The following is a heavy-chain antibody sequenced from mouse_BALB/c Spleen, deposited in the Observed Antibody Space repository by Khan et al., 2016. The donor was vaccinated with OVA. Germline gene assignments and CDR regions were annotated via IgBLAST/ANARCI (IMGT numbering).Heavy chain of an antibody. D-gene: IGHD4-1*01. V-gene: IGHV5-6*01. J-gene: IGHJ3*01. CDR3: ASHLTGSFAY. CDR1: GFTFSSYS. Sequence: VQLKESGGDLVKPGGSLKLSCAATGFTFSSYSMSWVRQTPDKRLEWVATISSGGDYTYYPDSVKGRFTISRDNAKNTLYLQMSSLKSEDTAMYYCASHLTGSFAYWSQGTLVTVSA. CDR2: ISSGGDYT.